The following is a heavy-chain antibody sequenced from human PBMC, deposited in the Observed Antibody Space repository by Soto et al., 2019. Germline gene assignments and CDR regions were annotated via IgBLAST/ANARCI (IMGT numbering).Heavy chain of an antibody. CDR3: ARDLWTGASDY. CDR1: GFTVSSNY. J-gene: IGHJ4*02. Sequence: GGSLRLSCAASGFTVSSNYMSWVRQAPGKGLEWVSVIYSDGSTYYADSMKGRFTISRDTSENTLFLQMNSLRAEDTAVYYCARDLWTGASDYWGQGTLVTAPQ. V-gene: IGHV3-53*01. CDR2: IYSDGST. D-gene: IGHD3-3*01.